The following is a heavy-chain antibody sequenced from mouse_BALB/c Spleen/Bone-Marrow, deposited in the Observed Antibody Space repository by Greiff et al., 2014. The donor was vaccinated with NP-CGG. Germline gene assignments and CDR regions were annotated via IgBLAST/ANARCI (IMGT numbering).Heavy chain of an antibody. CDR1: GFNIKDTY. Sequence: DVQLVESGAELVKPGASVKLSCTASGFNIKDTYMHWVKQRPEQGLEWIGRIDPANGNTKYDPKFQGKATITADTSSNTAYLQXXXXTSEDTAVYYCALYYDYDVGYWGQGTTLTVSS. CDR2: IDPANGNT. CDR3: ALYYDYDVGY. D-gene: IGHD2-4*01. J-gene: IGHJ2*01. V-gene: IGHV14-3*02.